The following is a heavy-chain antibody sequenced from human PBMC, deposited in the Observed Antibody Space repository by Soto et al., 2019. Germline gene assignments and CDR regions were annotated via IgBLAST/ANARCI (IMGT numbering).Heavy chain of an antibody. D-gene: IGHD1-7*01. CDR2: ISSSGTV. V-gene: IGHV4-59*01. Sequence: ETLSLTCSVSGVSIMDYFWTWIRQSPGRGLEWIGYISSSGTVMYNSALKRRVTTSLDRSRNQFSLKLSSVTAADTAVYFCARDCKMELPGNSYYYGMDVWGQGTTVTVSS. CDR1: GVSIMDYF. J-gene: IGHJ6*02. CDR3: ARDCKMELPGNSYYYGMDV.